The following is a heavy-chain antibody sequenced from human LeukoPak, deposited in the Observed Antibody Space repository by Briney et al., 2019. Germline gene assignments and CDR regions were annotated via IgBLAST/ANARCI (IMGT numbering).Heavy chain of an antibody. CDR3: ARGGSGYATPDPTPFDY. D-gene: IGHD5-12*01. Sequence: ASVKVSCKASGYTFTGYYMHYVRQAPGQGLEWMGCINPNSGGTNYAQKFQGWVTMTRDTSISTAYMELSRLRSDDTAVYYCARGGSGYATPDPTPFDYWGQGTLVTVSS. J-gene: IGHJ4*02. CDR2: INPNSGGT. CDR1: GYTFTGYY. V-gene: IGHV1-2*04.